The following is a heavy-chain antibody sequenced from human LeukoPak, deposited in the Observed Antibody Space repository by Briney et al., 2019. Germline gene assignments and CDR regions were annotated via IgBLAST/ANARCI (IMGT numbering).Heavy chain of an antibody. J-gene: IGHJ4*02. CDR2: ISYDGSNK. CDR1: GFPFSSYA. D-gene: IGHD1-26*01. V-gene: IGHV3-30-3*01. Sequence: GGSLRLSCAASGFPFSSYAMNWVRQAPGKGLGWVAVISYDGSNKYYADSVKGRFTISRDNSKNTLYLQMNSLRAEDTAVYYCARGSGTTDYWGQGTLVTVSS. CDR3: ARGSGTTDY.